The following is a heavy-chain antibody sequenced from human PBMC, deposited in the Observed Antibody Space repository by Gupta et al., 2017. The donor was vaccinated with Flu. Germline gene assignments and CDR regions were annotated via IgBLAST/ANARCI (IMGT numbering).Heavy chain of an antibody. D-gene: IGHD6-13*01. CDR1: GFTFSTYA. V-gene: IGHV3-30*18. Sequence: QVQLVESGGGVVQPGGFLTLSCAASGFTFSTYAMHWVRQAPGKGLGGVAVISRDERDKHHADTVKGRFTISRDNSKSTLYLQMNSLRTEDTAVYYCAKDPSVAAVYYFDYWGQGTLVTVSS. CDR3: AKDPSVAAVYYFDY. CDR2: ISRDERDK. J-gene: IGHJ4*02.